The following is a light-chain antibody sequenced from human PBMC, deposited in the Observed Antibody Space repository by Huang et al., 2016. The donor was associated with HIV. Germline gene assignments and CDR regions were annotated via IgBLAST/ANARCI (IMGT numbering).Light chain of an antibody. J-gene: IGKJ3*01. CDR1: QDINNF. V-gene: IGKV1-8*01. CDR2: AAS. Sequence: IRMTQSPSSLTASTGDRVTITCRANQDINNFLAWYQQRTGSVPKHLIYAASTLQSGVPSRFSGNGSGKDFTLTIGCLHSEDVATYYCQQYDSHPLTFGPGTRVDIK. CDR3: QQYDSHPLT.